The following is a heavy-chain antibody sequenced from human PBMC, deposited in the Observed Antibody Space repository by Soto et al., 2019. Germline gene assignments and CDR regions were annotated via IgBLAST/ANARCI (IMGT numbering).Heavy chain of an antibody. CDR1: GYSFTSYW. J-gene: IGHJ6*02. Sequence: GESLKISCKGSGYSFTSYWISWVRQMPGKGLEWMGRIDPSDSYTNYSPSFQGHVTISADKSISTAYLQWSSPKASDTAMYYCASSTMVRGVLYGMDVWGQGTTVTVSS. CDR2: IDPSDSYT. CDR3: ASSTMVRGVLYGMDV. V-gene: IGHV5-10-1*01. D-gene: IGHD3-10*01.